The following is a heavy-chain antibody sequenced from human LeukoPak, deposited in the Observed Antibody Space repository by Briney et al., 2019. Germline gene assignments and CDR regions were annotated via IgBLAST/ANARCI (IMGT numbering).Heavy chain of an antibody. D-gene: IGHD3-22*01. V-gene: IGHV4-59*11. J-gene: IGHJ6*03. Sequence: SETLSLTCTVSGGFISNHYWSWIRQPPGKGLEWIGYFYYSGSTTYNPSLKSRVTISVDTSKNQFSLNLSSVTAADTAVYYCARDLPYGSSGYYAYYMDVWGKGTTVTVSS. CDR2: FYYSGST. CDR3: ARDLPYGSSGYYAYYMDV. CDR1: GGFISNHY.